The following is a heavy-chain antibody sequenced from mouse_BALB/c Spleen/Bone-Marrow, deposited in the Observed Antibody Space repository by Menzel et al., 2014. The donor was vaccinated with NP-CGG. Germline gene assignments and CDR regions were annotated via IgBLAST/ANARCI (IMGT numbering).Heavy chain of an antibody. CDR3: TRSRYGNY. D-gene: IGHD2-14*01. CDR1: GYTFTDYT. Sequence: VQLQQPGPELVKPGASVKISCKTSGYTFTDYTMHWVKQSHGKSLEWIGHINPNIGGTSYNQKFKGKATLTLDKSSSTAYMELRSLTSEDSAVYYCTRSRYGNYWGQGTTLPVSS. CDR2: INPNIGGT. V-gene: IGHV1-22*01. J-gene: IGHJ2*01.